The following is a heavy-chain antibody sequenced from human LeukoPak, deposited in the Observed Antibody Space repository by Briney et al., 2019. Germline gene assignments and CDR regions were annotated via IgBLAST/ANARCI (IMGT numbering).Heavy chain of an antibody. D-gene: IGHD2-15*01. J-gene: IGHJ4*02. V-gene: IGHV3-72*01. CDR3: ARAFCYSGGTCYSDYNDY. CDR1: GFTFSDYY. CDR2: TRNRANGYTT. Sequence: GGSLRLSCAASGFTFSDYYMDWVRQAPGKGLEWVGRTRNRANGYTTECAASVEGRFTVSRDNSKNSLFLQMNGLKPEDTAVYFCARAFCYSGGTCYSDYNDYWGQGALVTVSS.